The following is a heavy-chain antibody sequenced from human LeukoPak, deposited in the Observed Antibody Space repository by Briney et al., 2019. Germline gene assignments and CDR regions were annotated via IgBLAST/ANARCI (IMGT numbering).Heavy chain of an antibody. CDR3: ASSTSSYSSSRYTDY. V-gene: IGHV1-69*13. Sequence: SVEVSCKASGGTFSSYAISWVRQAPGQGLEWMGGIIPIFGTANYAQKFQGRVTITADESTSTAYMELSSLRSEDTAVYYCASSTSSYSSSRYTDYWGQGTLVTVSS. CDR1: GGTFSSYA. D-gene: IGHD6-13*01. CDR2: IIPIFGTA. J-gene: IGHJ4*02.